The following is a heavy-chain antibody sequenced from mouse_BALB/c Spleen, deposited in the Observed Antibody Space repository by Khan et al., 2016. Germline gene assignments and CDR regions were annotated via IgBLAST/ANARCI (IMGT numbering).Heavy chain of an antibody. Sequence: EVKLLESGGGLVQPGGSLKLSCAASGFAFSRYWMSWVRQAPGKGLEWIGEINPDSSTINYTPSLKDKFIISRDNATNTLYLQMSKVRSEDTALYYCARAGYYGYLAYWGQGTLVTVSA. CDR3: ARAGYYGYLAY. J-gene: IGHJ3*01. V-gene: IGHV4-1*02. D-gene: IGHD1-1*01. CDR1: GFAFSRYW. CDR2: INPDSSTI.